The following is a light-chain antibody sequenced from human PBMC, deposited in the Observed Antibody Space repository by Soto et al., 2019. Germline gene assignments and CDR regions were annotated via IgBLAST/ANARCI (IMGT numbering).Light chain of an antibody. J-gene: IGKJ1*01. Sequence: DIQMTQSPSSLSASVGDRVTITCRASQSISSYLNWYQQKPGKAPKLLIYAASSLQSVVPSRFSGSGSGTDFTLTISSLQPEDFATYYCQQSYSTLRTFGQGTKVDIK. V-gene: IGKV1-39*01. CDR1: QSISSY. CDR2: AAS. CDR3: QQSYSTLRT.